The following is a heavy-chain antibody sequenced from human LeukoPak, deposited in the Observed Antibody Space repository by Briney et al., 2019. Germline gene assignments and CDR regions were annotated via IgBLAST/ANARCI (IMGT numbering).Heavy chain of an antibody. CDR2: INPGGSST. Sequence: PGGSLRLSCAASGFTSSSYWMNWVRQAPGKGLEWIARINPGGSSTDYADSVKGRVTISRDTAENTLYLQMDSLRAEDTAVYYCARSNLDDDCWGQGAPVTV. CDR3: ARSNLDDDC. V-gene: IGHV3-74*01. J-gene: IGHJ4*02. D-gene: IGHD1-1*01. CDR1: GFTSSSYW.